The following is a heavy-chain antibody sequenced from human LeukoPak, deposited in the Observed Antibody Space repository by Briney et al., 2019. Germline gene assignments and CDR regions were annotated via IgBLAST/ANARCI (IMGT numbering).Heavy chain of an antibody. CDR1: GFTFSSYA. CDR3: ARSSGSRSGYYYYGMDV. V-gene: IGHV3-30-3*01. CDR2: ISYDGSNK. D-gene: IGHD3-10*01. Sequence: GGSLRLSCAASGFTFSSYAMHWVRQAPGKGLEWVAVISYDGSNKYYADSVKGRFTISRDNSKNTLYLQMNSLRAEDTAVYYCARSSGSRSGYYYYGMDVWGQGTTVTVSS. J-gene: IGHJ6*02.